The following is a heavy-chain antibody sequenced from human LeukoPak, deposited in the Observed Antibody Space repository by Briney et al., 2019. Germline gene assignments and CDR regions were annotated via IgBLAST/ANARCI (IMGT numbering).Heavy chain of an antibody. D-gene: IGHD2-15*01. CDR1: GGSFSGYY. J-gene: IGHJ4*02. CDR2: INHSGST. Sequence: SETLSLTCAVYGGSFSGYYWSWIRQPPGKGLEWIWEINHSGSTNYNPSLKSRVTISVDTSKNQFSLKLSSVTAADTAVYYCAREGVVGAYGHFDYWGQGTLVTVSS. CDR3: AREGVVGAYGHFDY. V-gene: IGHV4-34*01.